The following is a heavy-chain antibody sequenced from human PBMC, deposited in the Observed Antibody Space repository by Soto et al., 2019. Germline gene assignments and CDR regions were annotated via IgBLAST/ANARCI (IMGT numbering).Heavy chain of an antibody. CDR3: ARPTYNSGSPFDY. CDR1: GGSISSYY. CDR2: IYYSGST. V-gene: IGHV4-59*01. D-gene: IGHD1-20*01. Sequence: PPETLSLTCTVSGGSISSYYWSWIRQPPGKGLEWIGYIYYSGSTNYNPSLKSRVTISVDTSKNQFSLKLSSVTAADTAVYYCARPTYNSGSPFDYWGQGTLVTVSS. J-gene: IGHJ4*02.